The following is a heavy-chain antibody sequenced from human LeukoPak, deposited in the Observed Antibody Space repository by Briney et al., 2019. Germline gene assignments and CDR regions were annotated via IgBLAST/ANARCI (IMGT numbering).Heavy chain of an antibody. CDR3: TTERALTRFDY. J-gene: IGHJ4*02. CDR2: IKSKTDGGTT. Sequence: GGSLRLSCASSGFTFSKAWMSWVRQAPGKGLEWVGRIKSKTDGGTTDYAAPVKGRFTISRDDSKNMLYLQMNSLKIDDTGVYYCTTERALTRFDYWGQETLVTVSS. CDR1: GFTFSKAW. V-gene: IGHV3-15*01.